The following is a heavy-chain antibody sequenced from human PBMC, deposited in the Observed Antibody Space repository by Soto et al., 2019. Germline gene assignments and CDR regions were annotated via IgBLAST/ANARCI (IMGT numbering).Heavy chain of an antibody. CDR1: GYSFNSYW. CDR2: IYPGDSDT. Sequence: ADSLKISCKASGYSFNSYWIGWVRQMPGKRLEWMGIIYPGDSDTKYSPSFRGQVIISADKSIGTAYLQWNSLKASDTAMYFCATLSYFDSNGAFDHCDQGTLVSVSS. CDR3: ATLSYFDSNGAFDH. D-gene: IGHD3-22*01. J-gene: IGHJ4*02. V-gene: IGHV5-51*01.